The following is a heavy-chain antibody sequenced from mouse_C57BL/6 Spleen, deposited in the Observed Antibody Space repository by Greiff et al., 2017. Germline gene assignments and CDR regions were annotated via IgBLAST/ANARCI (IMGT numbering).Heavy chain of an antibody. CDR1: GYAFSSSW. D-gene: IGHD2-12*01. CDR3: AMEGPYSNDLYYYAMDY. V-gene: IGHV1-82*01. J-gene: IGHJ4*01. Sequence: QVQLQQSGPELVKPGASVKISCKASGYAFSSSWMNWVKQRPGKGLEWIGRIYPGDGDTNYNGKFKGKATLTADKSSSTAYMQLSSLTSEDSAFYVCAMEGPYSNDLYYYAMDYWGQGTSVTVSS. CDR2: IYPGDGDT.